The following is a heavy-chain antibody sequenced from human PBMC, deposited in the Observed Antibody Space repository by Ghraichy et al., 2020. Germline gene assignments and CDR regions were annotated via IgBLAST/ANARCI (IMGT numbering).Heavy chain of an antibody. CDR1: GGSFSGYY. V-gene: IGHV4-34*01. Sequence: SQTLSLTCAVYGGSFSGYYWSWIRQPPGKGLEWIGEINHSGSTNYNPSLKSRVTISVDTSKNQFSLKLSSVTAADTAVYYCARGQRELGIWGQGTMVTVSS. J-gene: IGHJ3*02. D-gene: IGHD1-26*01. CDR3: ARGQRELGI. CDR2: INHSGST.